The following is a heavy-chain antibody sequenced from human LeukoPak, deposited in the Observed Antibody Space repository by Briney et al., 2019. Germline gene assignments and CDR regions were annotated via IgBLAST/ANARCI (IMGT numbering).Heavy chain of an antibody. D-gene: IGHD3-16*01. CDR1: GFTFSSYA. CDR3: AKDDDDDVWGTHSLHYDY. J-gene: IGHJ4*02. CDR2: ISGSGGRT. Sequence: GGALRLSCAASGFTFSSYAMSWVRQAPGKGLEWVSTISGSGGRTYYTDSVRGRFTISRDNSKNTVYLQTNSLRAEDTAVYYCAKDDDDDVWGTHSLHYDYGGQGTLVTVSS. V-gene: IGHV3-23*01.